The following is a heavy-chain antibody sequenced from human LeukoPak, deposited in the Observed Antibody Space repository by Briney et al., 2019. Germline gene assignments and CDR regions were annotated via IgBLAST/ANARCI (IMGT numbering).Heavy chain of an antibody. CDR1: GFTVSSNY. V-gene: IGHV3-53*01. D-gene: IGHD2-8*02. CDR3: ARDENTDGMDV. Sequence: PGGSLLLSCAASGFTVSSNYMSWVRQAPGKGLEWVSVIYSGGSTYYADSVKGRFTISRDNSKNTLYLQMNSLRAEDTAVYYCARDENTDGMDVWGQGTTVTVSS. J-gene: IGHJ6*02. CDR2: IYSGGST.